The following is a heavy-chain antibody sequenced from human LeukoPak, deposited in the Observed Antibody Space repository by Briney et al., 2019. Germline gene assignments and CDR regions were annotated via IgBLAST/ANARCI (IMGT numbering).Heavy chain of an antibody. CDR3: GTAFDY. J-gene: IGHJ4*02. D-gene: IGHD4-17*01. Sequence: GGSLRLSCAASGFTFSSYAMHWVRQAPGKGLEWVAVISYDGSNKYYADSVKGRFTISRDNSKNTLYLQMNSLRAEDTAVYYCGTAFDYWGQGTQVAVSS. V-gene: IGHV3-30-3*01. CDR2: ISYDGSNK. CDR1: GFTFSSYA.